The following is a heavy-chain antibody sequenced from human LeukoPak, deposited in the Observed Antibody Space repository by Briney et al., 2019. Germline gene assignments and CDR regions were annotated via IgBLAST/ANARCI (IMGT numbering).Heavy chain of an antibody. D-gene: IGHD6-19*01. CDR3: ARARVAGTGRYFQH. Sequence: ASVKVSCKASGGTFSSYAISWVRQATGQGLEWMGWVNPNSGNTGYARKFQGRVTMTRNTSISTAYMELSSLRSEDTAVYYCARARVAGTGRYFQHWGQGTLVTVSS. V-gene: IGHV1-8*02. CDR2: VNPNSGNT. J-gene: IGHJ1*01. CDR1: GGTFSSYA.